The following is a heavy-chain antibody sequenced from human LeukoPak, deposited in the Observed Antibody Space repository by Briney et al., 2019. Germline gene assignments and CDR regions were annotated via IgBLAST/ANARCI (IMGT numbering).Heavy chain of an antibody. CDR1: GGSISSYY. CDR2: IYTSGST. J-gene: IGHJ3*02. CDR3: ARSYSNSWSDAFDI. D-gene: IGHD6-13*01. V-gene: IGHV4-4*09. Sequence: PSETLSLTCTVSGGSISSYYWSWIRQPPGKGLEWIGYIYTSGSTNYNPSLKSRVTISVDTSKNQFSLKLSSATAADTAVDYCARSYSNSWSDAFDIWGQGTMVTVSS.